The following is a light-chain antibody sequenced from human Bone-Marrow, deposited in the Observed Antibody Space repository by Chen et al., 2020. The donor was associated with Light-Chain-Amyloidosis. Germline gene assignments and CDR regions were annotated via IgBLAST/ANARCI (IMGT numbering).Light chain of an antibody. J-gene: IGKJ4*01. Sequence: DIQMTQSPSSLSASVGDRVTITCRASQTINTYLNWYQQKPGKAPNLLIYAASTLQSGVPSRFSGTGSGTDFTLTISSLQPKDFATYYCQQTYSTITFGGGTTVEI. CDR1: QTINTY. V-gene: IGKV1-39*01. CDR3: QQTYSTIT. CDR2: AAS.